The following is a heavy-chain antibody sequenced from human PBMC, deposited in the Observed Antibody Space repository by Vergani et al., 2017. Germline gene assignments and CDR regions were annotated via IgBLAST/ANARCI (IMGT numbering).Heavy chain of an antibody. D-gene: IGHD1-26*01. CDR3: ARDEGIVGATPDENWFDP. Sequence: QVQLVQSGAEVQKPGASVKVSCKASGYTFTSYAMHWVRQAPGQRLEWMGWINAGNGNTKYSQKFQGRVTITRDTSSGTAYMELSSLRSEDTAVYYCARDEGIVGATPDENWFDPWGQGTLVTVSS. V-gene: IGHV1-3*01. J-gene: IGHJ5*02. CDR2: INAGNGNT. CDR1: GYTFTSYA.